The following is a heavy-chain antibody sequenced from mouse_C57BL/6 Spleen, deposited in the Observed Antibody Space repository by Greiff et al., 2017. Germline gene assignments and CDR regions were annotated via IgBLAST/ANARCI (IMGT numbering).Heavy chain of an antibody. D-gene: IGHD1-1*01. V-gene: IGHV1-15*01. Sequence: VQLQQSGAELVRPGASVTLSCKASGYTFTDYEMHWVKQTPVHGLEWIGAIDPETGGTAYNQKFKGKAILTADKSSSTAYMELLSLTSEDSAVYYCTRNSLLSFWAMDYWGQGTSVTVSS. CDR2: IDPETGGT. CDR1: GYTFTDYE. J-gene: IGHJ4*01. CDR3: TRNSLLSFWAMDY.